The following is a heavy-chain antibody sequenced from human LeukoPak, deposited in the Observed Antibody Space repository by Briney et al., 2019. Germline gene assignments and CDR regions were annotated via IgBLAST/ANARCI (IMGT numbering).Heavy chain of an antibody. Sequence: ASVKISCKVSGYTFTDYYMHWVQQAPGKGLEWMGLVDPEDGETIYAEKFQGRVTMTRDTSISTAYMELSRLRSDDTAVYYCARDLEGCSSTSCYGLRFDPWGQGTLVTVSS. D-gene: IGHD2-2*01. CDR2: VDPEDGET. J-gene: IGHJ5*02. CDR1: GYTFTDYY. V-gene: IGHV1-69-2*01. CDR3: ARDLEGCSSTSCYGLRFDP.